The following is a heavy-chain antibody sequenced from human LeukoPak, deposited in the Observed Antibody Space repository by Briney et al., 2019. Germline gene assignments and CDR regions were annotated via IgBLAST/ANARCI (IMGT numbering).Heavy chain of an antibody. CDR3: ATSHDSSGNN. Sequence: GGSLRLSCAASGFTFSSYWMAWVRQAPGKGLEWVGNINQDGGAKFSVDSVKGRFTISRDNARNSLYLQMNNLRVEDAGIYYCATSHDSSGNNWGQGTLVTVSS. J-gene: IGHJ4*02. CDR1: GFTFSSYW. D-gene: IGHD3-22*01. CDR2: INQDGGAK. V-gene: IGHV3-7*01.